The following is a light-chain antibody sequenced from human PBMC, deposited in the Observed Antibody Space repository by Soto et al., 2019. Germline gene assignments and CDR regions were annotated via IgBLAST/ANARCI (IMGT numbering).Light chain of an antibody. Sequence: DIQMTQPPSTLSASVGDRVTITCRASQSITNRLAWYQQKPGKAPKVLIYDASNLEYGVPSRFSGSGFGTEFILTISSLQPDDFATYCCQHYGGMWTFGQGTKVDIK. J-gene: IGKJ1*01. CDR2: DAS. CDR1: QSITNR. CDR3: QHYGGMWT. V-gene: IGKV1-5*01.